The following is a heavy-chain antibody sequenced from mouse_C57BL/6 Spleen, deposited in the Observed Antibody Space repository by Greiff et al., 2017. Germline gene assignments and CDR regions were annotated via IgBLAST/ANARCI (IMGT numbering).Heavy chain of an antibody. V-gene: IGHV10-1*01. Sequence: EVKLVESGGGLVQPKGSLKLSCAASGFSFNTYAMNWVRQAPGKGLEWVARIRSKSNNYATYYADSVKDRFTISRDDSESMLYLQMNNLKTEDTAMYYCVGDSNYYFDYWGQGTTLTVSS. CDR3: VGDSNYYFDY. D-gene: IGHD2-5*01. CDR1: GFSFNTYA. CDR2: IRSKSNNYAT. J-gene: IGHJ2*01.